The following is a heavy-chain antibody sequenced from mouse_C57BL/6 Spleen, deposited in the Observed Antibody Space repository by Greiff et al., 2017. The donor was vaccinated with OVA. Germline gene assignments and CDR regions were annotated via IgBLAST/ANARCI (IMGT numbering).Heavy chain of an antibody. CDR1: GFSFTSYG. V-gene: IGHV2-5*01. J-gene: IGHJ4*01. CDR2: IWRGGST. Sequence: QVQLQQSGPGLVQPSQSLSITCTVSGFSFTSYGVHWVRQSPGKGLEWLGVIWRGGSTDYNAAFMSRLSITKDNSKSQVFFKMNSLQADDTAIYYCAKSDYGDYYAMDYWGQGTSVTVSS. D-gene: IGHD2-4*01. CDR3: AKSDYGDYYAMDY.